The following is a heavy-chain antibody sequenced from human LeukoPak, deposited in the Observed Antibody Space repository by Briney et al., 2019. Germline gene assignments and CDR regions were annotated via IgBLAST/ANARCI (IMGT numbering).Heavy chain of an antibody. CDR1: GGSISKSDW. CDR2: IYHTGST. J-gene: IGHJ4*02. Sequence: SETLSLTRAVSGGSISKSDWWSWVRQPPGKGLEWIGEIYHTGSTNYNPSLKSRVTISVDKSKNQFSLKLSSVTAADTAVYYCARRIQLWPYYFDYWGQGTLITVSS. D-gene: IGHD5-18*01. CDR3: ARRIQLWPYYFDY. V-gene: IGHV4-4*02.